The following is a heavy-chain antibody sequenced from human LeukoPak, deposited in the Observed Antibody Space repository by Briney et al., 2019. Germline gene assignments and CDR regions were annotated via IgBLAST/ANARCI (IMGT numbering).Heavy chain of an antibody. Sequence: SETLSLTCAVYSGSFSGYYWSWIRQPPGKGLEWIGEINDSGSVNCNPSLRNRVTLSVDTSKNQFSLRLSSVAAADTAVYYCARRLVDSGASQVSDDWGQGTLVTVSS. CDR2: INDSGSV. CDR1: SGSFSGYY. J-gene: IGHJ4*02. V-gene: IGHV4-34*01. D-gene: IGHD2-15*01. CDR3: ARRLVDSGASQVSDD.